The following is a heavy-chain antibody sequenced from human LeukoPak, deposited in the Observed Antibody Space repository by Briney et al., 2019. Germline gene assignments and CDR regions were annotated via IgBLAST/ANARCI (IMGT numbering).Heavy chain of an antibody. CDR1: GFTFSSYW. Sequence: PGGSLRVSCAASGFTFSSYWMSWVRQAPGKGLEWVANINQAGSGKYYVDSVKGRFTISRDNSKNTLYLQMNSLRAEDTAVYYCAKDRYSSSSGWFDPWGQGTLVTVSS. J-gene: IGHJ5*02. D-gene: IGHD6-6*01. CDR2: INQAGSGK. V-gene: IGHV3-7*03. CDR3: AKDRYSSSSGWFDP.